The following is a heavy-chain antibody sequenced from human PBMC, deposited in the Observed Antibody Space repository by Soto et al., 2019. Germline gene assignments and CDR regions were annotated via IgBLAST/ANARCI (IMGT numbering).Heavy chain of an antibody. CDR3: AKDSSLYYDSSGYYGFFDY. CDR1: GFTFSSYA. D-gene: IGHD3-22*01. J-gene: IGHJ4*02. Sequence: GSLRLSCAASGFTFSSYAMNWVRQAPGRGLEWVSTISGSGYRTFYADSVKGRFTISSDNSKNMLYLQMNSLRGEDTAIYYCAKDSSLYYDSSGYYGFFDYWCQGTLVTVSS. CDR2: ISGSGYRT. V-gene: IGHV3-23*01.